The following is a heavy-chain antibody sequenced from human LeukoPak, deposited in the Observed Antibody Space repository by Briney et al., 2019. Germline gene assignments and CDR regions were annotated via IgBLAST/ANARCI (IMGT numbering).Heavy chain of an antibody. J-gene: IGHJ6*03. CDR2: ISAYGGNT. D-gene: IGHD5-24*01. CDR1: GYTFTSYG. V-gene: IGHV1-18*01. CDR3: ARDERNYYYYYYMDV. Sequence: ASVKVSCKASGYTFTSYGISWVRQAPGQGLEWMGWISAYGGNTNTKYAQKFQGRLTMTTDTSTTTAYMELRSLRSDDAAVYYCARDERNYYYYYYMDVWGTGTTVTISS.